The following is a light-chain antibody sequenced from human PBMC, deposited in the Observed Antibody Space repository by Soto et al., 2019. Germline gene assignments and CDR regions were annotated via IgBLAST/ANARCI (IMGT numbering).Light chain of an antibody. J-gene: IGLJ1*01. CDR3: QSYDSTLSARYV. CDR1: SSNIGSNY. CDR2: GNS. Sequence: QSVLTQPPSASGTPGQRVTISCSGSSSNIGSNYVHWYQQRPGTAPKLLIFGNSNRPSGVPDRFSGSKSGTSASLAITGLQAEDEGDYYCQSYDSTLSARYVFGTGTQLTVL. V-gene: IGLV1-40*01.